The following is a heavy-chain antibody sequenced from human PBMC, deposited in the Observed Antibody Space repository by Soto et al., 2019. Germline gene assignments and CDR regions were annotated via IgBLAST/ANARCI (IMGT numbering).Heavy chain of an antibody. CDR2: IRSKANSYAT. J-gene: IGHJ6*03. CDR3: TRRERVAARPYYYYYMDV. D-gene: IGHD6-6*01. Sequence: PGGSLRLSCAASGFTFSGSAMHWVRQASGKGLEWVGRIRSKANSYATAYAASVKGRFTISRDDSKNTAYLQMNSLKTEDTAVYYCTRRERVAARPYYYYYMDVWGKGTSLTVSS. CDR1: GFTFSGSA. V-gene: IGHV3-73*01.